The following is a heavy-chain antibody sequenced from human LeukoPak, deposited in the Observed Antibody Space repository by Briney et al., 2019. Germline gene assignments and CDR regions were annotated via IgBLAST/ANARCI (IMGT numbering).Heavy chain of an antibody. CDR3: AREFSSAFDY. D-gene: IGHD6-19*01. V-gene: IGHV3-11*04. Sequence: GGSLRLSCAASGFTFSDYYMSWIRQAPGKGLEWVSYITSSGTTMYYADSVKGRFTISRDNTKNSLYLQMNSLRAEDTAVYYCAREFSSAFDYWGQGALVTVSS. J-gene: IGHJ4*02. CDR2: ITSSGTTM. CDR1: GFTFSDYY.